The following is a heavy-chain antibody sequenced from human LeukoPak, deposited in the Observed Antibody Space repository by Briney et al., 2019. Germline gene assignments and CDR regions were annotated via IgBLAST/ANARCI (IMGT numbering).Heavy chain of an antibody. Sequence: GGSLRLSCAASGFTFSSYGMHWVRQAPGKGLEWISYIDSSDASRYYADSVKGRFTISRDNAKNSLYLQMNSLRAEDTAVYYCAELGITMIGGVWGKGTTVTISS. CDR1: GFTFSSYG. CDR3: AELGITMIGGV. V-gene: IGHV3-48*04. CDR2: IDSSDASR. J-gene: IGHJ6*04. D-gene: IGHD3-10*02.